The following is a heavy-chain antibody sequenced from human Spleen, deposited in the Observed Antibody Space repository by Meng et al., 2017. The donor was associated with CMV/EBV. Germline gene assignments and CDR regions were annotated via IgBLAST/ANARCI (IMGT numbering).Heavy chain of an antibody. CDR3: ARDLIFGVVTLDY. D-gene: IGHD3-3*01. V-gene: IGHV1-2*02. J-gene: IGHJ4*02. CDR2: INPNRATT. Sequence: RTSRYTFTDYYLHWVRQAPGQGPEWMGWINPNRATTKYAQKFQGRVTMTRDTSSSTAYMELSRLRSDDTAVYFCARDLIFGVVTLDYWGQGTLVTVSS. CDR1: RYTFTDYY.